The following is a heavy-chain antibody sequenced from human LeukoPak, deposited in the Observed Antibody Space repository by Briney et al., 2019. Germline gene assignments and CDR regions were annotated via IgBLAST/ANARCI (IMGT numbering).Heavy chain of an antibody. D-gene: IGHD6-19*01. V-gene: IGHV4-34*01. CDR1: GGSFSGYY. CDR3: ASPVTGYSSGWYSTDY. CDR2: IYYSGST. J-gene: IGHJ4*02. Sequence: NASETLSLTCAVYGGSFSGYYWSWIRQPPGKGLEWIGSIYYSGSTYYNPSLKSRVTMSVDTSKNQFSLKLSSVTAADTAVYYCASPVTGYSSGWYSTDYWGQGTLVTVSS.